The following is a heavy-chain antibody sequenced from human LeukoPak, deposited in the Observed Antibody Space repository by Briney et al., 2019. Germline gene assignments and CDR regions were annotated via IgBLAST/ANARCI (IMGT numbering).Heavy chain of an antibody. J-gene: IGHJ4*02. D-gene: IGHD3-3*01. CDR1: GGSFSGYY. CDR3: ARGPYYDFWSGYYTDGFDY. V-gene: IGHV4-34*01. Sequence: PSETLPLTCAVYGGSFSGYYWSWIRQPPGKGLEWIGEINHSGSTNYNPSLNSRVTISVDTSKNQFSLKLSSVTAADTAVYYCARGPYYDFWSGYYTDGFDYWGQGTLVTVSS. CDR2: INHSGST.